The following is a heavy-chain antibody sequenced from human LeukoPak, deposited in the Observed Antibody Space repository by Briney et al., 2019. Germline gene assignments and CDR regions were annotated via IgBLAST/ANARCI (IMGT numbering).Heavy chain of an antibody. CDR2: ISSSGSTI. Sequence: GGSLRLSCAASGFTFSDYYMSWIRQAPGKGLEWVSYISSSGSTIYYADSVKGRFTISRDNAKNSLYLQMNSLRAEDTAVYYCAREEARGVTEAAFDYWGGEPWSPSPQ. V-gene: IGHV3-11*01. CDR3: AREEARGVTEAAFDY. J-gene: IGHJ4*02. D-gene: IGHD3-10*01. CDR1: GFTFSDYY.